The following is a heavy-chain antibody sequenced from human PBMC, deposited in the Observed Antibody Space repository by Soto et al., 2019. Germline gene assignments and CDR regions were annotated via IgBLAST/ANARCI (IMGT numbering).Heavy chain of an antibody. Sequence: QVQLVQSGAEVKKPGSSVKVSCKASGGTFSSYVISWVRQAPGQGLEWMGGIIPIFGTPNYAQKFQGRVTITADESTSTAYMALSSLRSEDTAVYYCARLGDGYLYYFESWGQGTLVTVSS. J-gene: IGHJ4*02. D-gene: IGHD5-12*01. CDR1: GGTFSSYV. V-gene: IGHV1-69*12. CDR2: IIPIFGTP. CDR3: ARLGDGYLYYFES.